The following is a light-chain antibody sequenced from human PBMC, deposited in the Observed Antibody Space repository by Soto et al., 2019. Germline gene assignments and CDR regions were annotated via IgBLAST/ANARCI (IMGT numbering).Light chain of an antibody. CDR3: SSYTSRSTRV. CDR2: DVS. Sequence: QSVLTKPASVSGSPGQSITISCTGTSSDVGGYNYVSWYQQHPGKAPNLMIYDVSNRPSGVSNRFSGSHSGTTSSPTLTSLKVEEETVYYWSSYTSRSTRVFEPGTKFPVL. V-gene: IGLV2-14*01. CDR1: SSDVGGYNY. J-gene: IGLJ1*01.